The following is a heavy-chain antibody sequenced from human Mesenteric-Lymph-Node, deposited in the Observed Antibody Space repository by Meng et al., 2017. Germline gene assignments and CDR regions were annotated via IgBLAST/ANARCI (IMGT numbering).Heavy chain of an antibody. D-gene: IGHD4-17*01. CDR1: GFTFSSYS. CDR3: ARDEDDYGDYGGEVY. CDR2: ISSSSSYI. V-gene: IGHV3-21*01. Sequence: GGSLRLSCAASGFTFSSYSMNWVRQAPGKGLEWVSSISSSSSYIYYADSGKGRFTISRDNAKNSLYLQMNSLRAEDTAVYYCARDEDDYGDYGGEVYWGQGTLVTVSS. J-gene: IGHJ4*02.